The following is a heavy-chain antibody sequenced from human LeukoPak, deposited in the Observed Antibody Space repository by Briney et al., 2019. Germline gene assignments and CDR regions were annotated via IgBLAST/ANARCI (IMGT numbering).Heavy chain of an antibody. D-gene: IGHD2-15*01. V-gene: IGHV4-4*02. CDR3: ARSSGCSGGSCREIDY. J-gene: IGHJ4*02. CDR2: IYHSGCT. CDR1: GGSISSSSW. Sequence: SGTLSLNCAVSGGSISSSSWWSWVRQPPGKGLEWIGEIYHSGCTNYNPSLKSRVTISVDKSKNQFSLKLSSVTAADTAVYYCARSSGCSGGSCREIDYWGQGTLVTVSS.